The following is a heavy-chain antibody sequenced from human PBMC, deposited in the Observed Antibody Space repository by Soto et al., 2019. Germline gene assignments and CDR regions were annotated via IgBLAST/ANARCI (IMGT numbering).Heavy chain of an antibody. V-gene: IGHV5-10-1*04. CDR3: ARGRVASRTFDY. D-gene: IGHD3-3*01. J-gene: IGHJ4*02. Sequence: PGESLKISCKGSGYSFTSYWISWVRQMPGKGLEWMGRIDPSDSYTNYSPSFQGQVSISADKSITTAYLQWTSLRSSDTAIYYCARGRVASRTFDYWGQGTLVTVSS. CDR2: IDPSDSYT. CDR1: GYSFTSYW.